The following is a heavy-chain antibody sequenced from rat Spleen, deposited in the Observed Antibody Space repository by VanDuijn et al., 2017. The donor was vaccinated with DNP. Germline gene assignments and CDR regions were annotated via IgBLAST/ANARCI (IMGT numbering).Heavy chain of an antibody. CDR3: TRSSTYYGYNPFVY. D-gene: IGHD1-9*01. CDR2: IWTGGST. J-gene: IGHJ3*01. V-gene: IGHV2-1*01. Sequence: QVQLKESGPGLVQPSQTLSLTCTVSGFSLTSYNVHWVRQPPGKGLEWVGAIWTGGSTDYNSALKSRLSISRDTSKSQGFLKRNSLQTEGTAIYFFTRSSTYYGYNPFVYWCQGTLVTVSS. CDR1: GFSLTSYN.